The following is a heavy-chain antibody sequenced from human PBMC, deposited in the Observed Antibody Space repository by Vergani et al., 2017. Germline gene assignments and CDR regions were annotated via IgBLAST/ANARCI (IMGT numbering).Heavy chain of an antibody. CDR2: INPSGGHT. Sequence: QVQVVQSGAEVKKSGASVKVSCKTSGYTFSNYYMHWVRQAPGQGLEWMGIINPSGGHTNYAQKFQGRVTMTRDTSTSTVYMELSSLRSEDTAIYYCARGDYGILTGYRYWGQGTLVTVS. J-gene: IGHJ4*02. D-gene: IGHD3-9*01. V-gene: IGHV1-46*03. CDR3: ARGDYGILTGYRY. CDR1: GYTFSNYY.